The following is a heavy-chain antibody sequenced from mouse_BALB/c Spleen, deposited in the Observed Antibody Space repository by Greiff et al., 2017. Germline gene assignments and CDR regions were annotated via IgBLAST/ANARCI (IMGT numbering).Heavy chain of an antibody. CDR3: ARWLPNYYAMDY. CDR1: GDSITSGY. J-gene: IGHJ4*01. V-gene: IGHV3-8*02. Sequence: EVKLVESGPSLVKPSQTLSLTCSVTGDSITSGYWNWIRKFPGNKLEYMGYISYSGSTYYNPSLKSRISITRDTSKNQYYLQLNSVTTEDTATYYCARWLPNYYAMDYWGQGTSVTVSS. D-gene: IGHD2-2*01. CDR2: ISYSGST.